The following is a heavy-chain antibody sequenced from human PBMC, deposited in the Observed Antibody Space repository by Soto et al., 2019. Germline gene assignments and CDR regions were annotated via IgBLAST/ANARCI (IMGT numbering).Heavy chain of an antibody. V-gene: IGHV3-49*03. J-gene: IGHJ6*02. CDR1: GFTFGDYA. CDR2: IRSKAYGGTT. CDR3: TRVSRAVAGGYYYYGMDV. D-gene: IGHD6-19*01. Sequence: PGGSLRLSCTASGFTFGDYAMSWFRQAPGKGLEWVGFIRSKAYGGTTEYAASVKGRFTISRDDSKSIAYLQMNSLKTEDTAVYYCTRVSRAVAGGYYYYGMDVWGQGTTVTVSS.